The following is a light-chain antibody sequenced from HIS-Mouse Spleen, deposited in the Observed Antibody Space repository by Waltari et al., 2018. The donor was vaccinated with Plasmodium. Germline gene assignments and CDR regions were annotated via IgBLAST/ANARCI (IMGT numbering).Light chain of an antibody. Sequence: SSVLTQPPSVSVAPGQTAMITCGGNKLGSKSVNWYHQKPGQAPVLVVYDDSDRPSGIPERFSGSNSGNTATLTISRVEAGDEADYYCQVWDSSSDHRVFGGGTKLTVL. CDR1: KLGSKS. V-gene: IGLV3-21*02. J-gene: IGLJ3*02. CDR3: QVWDSSSDHRV. CDR2: DDS.